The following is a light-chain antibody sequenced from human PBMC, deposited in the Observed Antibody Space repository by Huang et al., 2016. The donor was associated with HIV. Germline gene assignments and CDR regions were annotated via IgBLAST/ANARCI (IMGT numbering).Light chain of an antibody. CDR3: QQFNNNPLT. Sequence: AIQLTQSPSSLSASVGDRVTITCRASQGISSALAWYQQKPGKPPKLLIYDASSLESGVPSRFRGSGSGTDFTLTISSLQPEDFASYYCQQFNNNPLTFGGGTRVEIK. V-gene: IGKV1D-13*01. CDR2: DAS. CDR1: QGISSA. J-gene: IGKJ4*01.